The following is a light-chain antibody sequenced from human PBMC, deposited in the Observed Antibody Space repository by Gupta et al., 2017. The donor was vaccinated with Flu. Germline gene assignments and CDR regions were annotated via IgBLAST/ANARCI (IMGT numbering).Light chain of an antibody. CDR2: GAS. V-gene: IGKV3-15*01. Sequence: GQRAALPCRASQSVASNLVWYQQRTGQAPRLLIYGASIRATGIPARFSGRGCGTEFTLTISSLQSEDFAIYYCQQNNNWPLTFGGGTKVEIK. J-gene: IGKJ4*01. CDR1: QSVASN. CDR3: QQNNNWPLT.